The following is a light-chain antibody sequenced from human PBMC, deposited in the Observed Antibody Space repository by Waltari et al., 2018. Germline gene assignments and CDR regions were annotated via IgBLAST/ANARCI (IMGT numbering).Light chain of an antibody. J-gene: IGLJ2*01. CDR2: DVP. Sequence: QSALTQPASVSGSPGQSITISCSGTSSDVGGYNYLSWYQHHPGKATKLMIYDVPYRPSGVSDRFSGSKSGNTASLTISGLQAEDEADYYCSSYTSSSTRVFGGGTKVTVL. CDR3: SSYTSSSTRV. CDR1: SSDVGGYNY. V-gene: IGLV2-14*03.